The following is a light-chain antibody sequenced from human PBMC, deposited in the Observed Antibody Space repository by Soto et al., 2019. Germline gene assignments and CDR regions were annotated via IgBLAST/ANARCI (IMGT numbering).Light chain of an antibody. V-gene: IGLV2-14*03. CDR3: CSYTSSSTHV. J-gene: IGLJ1*01. Sequence: QSALTQPASVCGSPGQSITISCTGTSSDVGGYNFVSWYQQHPGKVPKLMIFDVNRRPSGVSDRFSGSKSGNTASLTISGLQAEDEGDYYCCSYTSSSTHVFGSGTKVTVL. CDR1: SSDVGGYNF. CDR2: DVN.